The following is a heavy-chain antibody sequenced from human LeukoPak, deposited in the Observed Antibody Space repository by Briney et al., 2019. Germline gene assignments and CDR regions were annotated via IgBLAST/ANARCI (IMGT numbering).Heavy chain of an antibody. CDR3: ASENPTGAFDI. V-gene: IGHV3-30-3*01. D-gene: IGHD1-14*01. CDR1: GFTFSSYA. J-gene: IGHJ3*02. CDR2: ISYDGSNK. Sequence: PGGSLRLSCAASGFTFSSYAMHWVRQAPGKGLEWVAVISYDGSNKYYADSVKGRFTISRDNSKNTLYPQMNSLRAEDTAVYYCASENPTGAFDIWGQGTMVTVSS.